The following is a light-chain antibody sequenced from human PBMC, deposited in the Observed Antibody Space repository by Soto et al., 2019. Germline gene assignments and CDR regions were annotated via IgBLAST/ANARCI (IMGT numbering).Light chain of an antibody. CDR2: WAS. J-gene: IGKJ3*01. CDR3: QQYYSSPLT. V-gene: IGKV4-1*01. Sequence: DIVMTQSPDSLAVSLGERATINCKSSQSVLYSSNNKNYLAWYQQKPGQPPKLLIYWASTRESGVPDRFSGRGSGTDFTLTISRLQAEDVAVYYCQQYYSSPLTFGPGTKVDIK. CDR1: QSVLYSSNNKNY.